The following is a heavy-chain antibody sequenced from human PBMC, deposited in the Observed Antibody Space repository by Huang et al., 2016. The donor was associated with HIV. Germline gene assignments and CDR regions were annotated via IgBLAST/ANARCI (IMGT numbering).Heavy chain of an antibody. D-gene: IGHD3-10*01. CDR1: GFTFTTIA. CDR3: ARPQGDKVRGIIRSYYYYYGMDV. V-gene: IGHV3-21*06. J-gene: IGHJ6*02. CDR2: IGSRSSYI. Sequence: EVQLVESGGGLVKPGGSLRLSCVASGFTFTTIAMNWVRQAPGKGREWVSGIGSRSSYIYYADSVKGRFTISRDDAKNSLYLQMNSLRAEDTAVYYCARPQGDKVRGIIRSYYYYYGMDVWGRGTTVTVSS.